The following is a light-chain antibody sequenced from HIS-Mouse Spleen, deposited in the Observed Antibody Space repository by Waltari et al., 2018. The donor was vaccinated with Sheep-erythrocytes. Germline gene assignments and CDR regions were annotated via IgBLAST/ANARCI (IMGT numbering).Light chain of an antibody. CDR3: QQYYSTLT. J-gene: IGKJ4*01. V-gene: IGKV4-1*01. CDR1: QSVLYSSNNKNY. Sequence: DIVMTQSPDSLAVSLGERATINCKSSQSVLYSSNNKNYLAWYQQKPGQPPKLLIYLASTREAGVPDRFSGSGSGTDFTLTISSLQAEDGAVYYCQQYYSTLTFGGGTKVEIK. CDR2: LAS.